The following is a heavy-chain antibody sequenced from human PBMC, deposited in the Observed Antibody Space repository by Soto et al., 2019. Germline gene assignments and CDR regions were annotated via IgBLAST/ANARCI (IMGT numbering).Heavy chain of an antibody. V-gene: IGHV4-30-2*01. Sequence: SGTLSLTCAASGGSISGGSFSWSWIRGPRGKGLEWIGYSLHSGGYEYTPSRKSRVSMSVDKSKHQFSLHLPSVTAAAAAVYYCARLQFGEGFDYWGQGALVTVSS. CDR2: SLHSGGY. J-gene: IGHJ4*02. D-gene: IGHD3-10*01. CDR1: GGSISGGSFS. CDR3: ARLQFGEGFDY.